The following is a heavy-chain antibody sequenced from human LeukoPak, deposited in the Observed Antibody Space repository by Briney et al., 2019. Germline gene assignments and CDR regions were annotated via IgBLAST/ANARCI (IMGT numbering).Heavy chain of an antibody. CDR3: ARMTVSGRDNWFDP. CDR2: LNPNSGNT. J-gene: IGHJ5*02. Sequence: GASVKVSCKASGYTFTSYDINWVRQATGQGLEWMGWLNPNSGNTGYAQKFQGRVTISRNTYIKTAYMELSSLRSEDTAVYYCARMTVSGRDNWFDPWGQGTLVTVSS. V-gene: IGHV1-8*03. D-gene: IGHD6-19*01. CDR1: GYTFTSYD.